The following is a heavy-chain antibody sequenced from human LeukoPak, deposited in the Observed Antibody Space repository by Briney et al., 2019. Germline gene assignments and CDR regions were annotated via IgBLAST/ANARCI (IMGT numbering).Heavy chain of an antibody. V-gene: IGHV3-33*01. CDR1: GFTFNRFG. J-gene: IGHJ4*02. Sequence: GRSLRLSCATSGFTFNRFGMHWVRQAPGKGLEWVAVIWYDGSNKDYADSVKGRFTISRDNSKNTLYLQMNSLRAEDTAVYYCARDANHYAHVWGSGWYDGFDYWGQGTLVTVSS. CDR3: ARDANHYAHVWGSGWYDGFDY. D-gene: IGHD6-19*01. CDR2: IWYDGSNK.